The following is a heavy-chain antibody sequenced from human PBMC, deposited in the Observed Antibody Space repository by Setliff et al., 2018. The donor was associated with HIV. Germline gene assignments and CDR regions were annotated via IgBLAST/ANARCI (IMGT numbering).Heavy chain of an antibody. CDR3: VASPLLDIVIIPADTNWGGHWRDP. J-gene: IGHJ5*02. CDR1: GDSISSRDHY. D-gene: IGHD2-2*03. CDR2: VHSSGSL. V-gene: IGHV4-31*11. Sequence: PSETLSLTCAVSGDSISSRDHYWGFIRQHPGRGLAWIGYVHSSGSLYYNPSHNNRITISVDSSKNQFSLKLSSVTTADTAVYYCVASPLLDIVIIPADTNWGGHWRDPWSQG.